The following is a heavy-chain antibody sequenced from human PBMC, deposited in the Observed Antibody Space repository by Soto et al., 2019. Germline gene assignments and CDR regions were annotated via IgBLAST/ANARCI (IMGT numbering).Heavy chain of an antibody. CDR3: ARAYYYDSSGYPLHHPFDY. CDR1: GYTFTSYA. D-gene: IGHD3-22*01. J-gene: IGHJ4*02. V-gene: IGHV1-3*01. Sequence: GASVKVSCKASGYTFTSYAMHWVRQAPGQRLEWMGWINAGNGNTKYSQKFQGRVTITRDTSASTAYMELSSLRSEDTAVYYCARAYYYDSSGYPLHHPFDYWGQGTLVTVSS. CDR2: INAGNGNT.